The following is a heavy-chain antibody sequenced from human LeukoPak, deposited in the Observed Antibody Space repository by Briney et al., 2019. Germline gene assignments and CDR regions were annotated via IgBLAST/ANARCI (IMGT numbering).Heavy chain of an antibody. D-gene: IGHD1-26*01. CDR2: IYHSGST. J-gene: IGHJ4*02. Sequence: PSETLSLTCTVSGYSISSNYYWGWIRQPPGKGLGWIGSIYHSGSTYYNPSLKSRVTISVDTSKNQFSLKLSSVTAADTAVYYCARAMYSGSYSDYWGQGTLVTVSS. CDR1: GYSISSNYY. V-gene: IGHV4-38-2*02. CDR3: ARAMYSGSYSDY.